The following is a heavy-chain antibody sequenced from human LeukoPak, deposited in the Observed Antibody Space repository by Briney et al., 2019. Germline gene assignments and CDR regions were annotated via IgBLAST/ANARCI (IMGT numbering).Heavy chain of an antibody. CDR3: ARKLTGTTYFDC. D-gene: IGHD1-1*01. J-gene: IGHJ4*02. Sequence: GGSLRLSCAASGFTFSSYDMNWVRRAPGKGLEWVSYIHSSGGTIYYADSVKGRFTISRDSAKNSVYLRMNSLRAEGTALYYCARKLTGTTYFDCWGQGTLVTVSS. V-gene: IGHV3-48*03. CDR1: GFTFSSYD. CDR2: IHSSGGTI.